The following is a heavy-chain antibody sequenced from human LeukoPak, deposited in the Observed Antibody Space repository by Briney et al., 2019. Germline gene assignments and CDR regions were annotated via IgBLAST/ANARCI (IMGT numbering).Heavy chain of an antibody. CDR2: TSSSSSYT. CDR1: GFTLSSYS. J-gene: IGHJ4*02. D-gene: IGHD1-1*01. V-gene: IGHV3-21*01. CDR3: AREGGDNWYTIDY. Sequence: GPSLRLARAPSGFTLSSYSTGWVRHAPRGGREGVSSTSSSSSYTYYADSVKGRFTISRDNAKNSLYLQMNSLRAEDTAVYYCAREGGDNWYTIDYWGQGTLVTVSS.